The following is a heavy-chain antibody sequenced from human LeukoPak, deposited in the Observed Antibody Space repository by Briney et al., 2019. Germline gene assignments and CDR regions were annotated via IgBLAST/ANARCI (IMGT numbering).Heavy chain of an antibody. J-gene: IGHJ6*03. Sequence: PGGSLRLSCAASGFTFSSYSMNWVRQAPGKGLERVSSISSSSSYIYYADSVKGRFTISRDNAKNSLYLQMNSLRAEDTAVYYCARALYCSGGSCYSGSYYYYYYMDVWGKGTTVTVSS. CDR3: ARALYCSGGSCYSGSYYYYYYMDV. V-gene: IGHV3-21*01. CDR1: GFTFSSYS. D-gene: IGHD2-15*01. CDR2: ISSSSSYI.